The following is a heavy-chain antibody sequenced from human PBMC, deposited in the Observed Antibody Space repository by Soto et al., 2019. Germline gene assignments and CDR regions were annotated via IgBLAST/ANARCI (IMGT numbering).Heavy chain of an antibody. J-gene: IGHJ6*02. CDR2: ISGSGGST. V-gene: IGHV3-23*01. CDR1: GFTFSSYA. Sequence: GGSLRVSCAASGFTFSSYAMSWVRQAPGKGLEWVSAISGSGGSTYYADSVKGRFTISRDNSKNTLYLQMNSLRAEDTAVYYCAKFPLVPAATFEYYGMDVWGQGTTVTVSS. D-gene: IGHD2-2*01. CDR3: AKFPLVPAATFEYYGMDV.